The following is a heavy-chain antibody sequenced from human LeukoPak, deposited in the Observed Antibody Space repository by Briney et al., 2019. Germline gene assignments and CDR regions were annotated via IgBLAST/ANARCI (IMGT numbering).Heavy chain of an antibody. J-gene: IGHJ4*02. Sequence: PGGSLRLSCAASGFTFTSYWMTWVRQAPGKGLEWVANINQDGGGRYYVDSVKGRFTISRDNAKNSVHLQMNSLRAEDTAVYYCARIPGRGHLDYWGQGTLVTVSS. CDR3: ARIPGRGHLDY. V-gene: IGHV3-7*01. CDR2: INQDGGGR. CDR1: GFTFTSYW.